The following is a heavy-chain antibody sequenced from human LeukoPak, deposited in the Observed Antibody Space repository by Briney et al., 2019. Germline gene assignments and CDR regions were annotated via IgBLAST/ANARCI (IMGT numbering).Heavy chain of an antibody. V-gene: IGHV4-59*01. CDR3: ARELMDYYDSSGSGDAFDI. J-gene: IGHJ3*02. D-gene: IGHD3-22*01. Sequence: PSETLSLTCTVSGGSISSYYWSWIRQPPGRGLEWIGYIYYSGSTNYNPSLKSRVTISVDTSKSQFSLKLSSVTAADTAVYYCARELMDYYDSSGSGDAFDIWGQGTMVTVSS. CDR2: IYYSGST. CDR1: GGSISSYY.